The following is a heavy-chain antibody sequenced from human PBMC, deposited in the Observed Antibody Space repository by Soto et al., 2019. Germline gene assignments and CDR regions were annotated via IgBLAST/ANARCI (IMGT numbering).Heavy chain of an antibody. J-gene: IGHJ4*02. D-gene: IGHD3-3*01. CDR3: TLSSGYYYFDH. Sequence: QVQLVESGGGVVQPGRSLRLSCAASGFTFSNYGMHWVRQAPGKGLECVAVLWYDGNNKDYADSVKGRFTISRDNSKNTLYLQITTLRAEDTAVYYCTLSSGYYYFDHWGQGTLVTVSS. CDR1: GFTFSNYG. V-gene: IGHV3-33*01. CDR2: LWYDGNNK.